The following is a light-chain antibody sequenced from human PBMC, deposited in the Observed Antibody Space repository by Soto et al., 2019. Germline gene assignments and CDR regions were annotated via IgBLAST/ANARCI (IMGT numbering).Light chain of an antibody. CDR2: EVN. CDR1: SSDIGAYNH. CDR3: TSYGGSDNLM. V-gene: IGLV2-8*01. Sequence: QSVLTQPPSASGSPGQSVTISCTGTSSDIGAYNHVSWFQQHPGEAPKLIISEVNKRPSGVPDRFSGSKSGNTASLTVSGLQAEDEADYYCTSYGGSDNLMFGGGTKLTVL. J-gene: IGLJ3*02.